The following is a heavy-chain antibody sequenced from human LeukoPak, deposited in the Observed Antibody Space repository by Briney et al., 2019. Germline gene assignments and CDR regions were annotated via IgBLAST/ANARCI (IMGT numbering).Heavy chain of an antibody. Sequence: GGSLRLSCAASGFTFSSYAMYWVRQAPGKGLEYVSAISSNGGSTYYANSVKGRFTISRDNSKNTLYLQMGSLRAEDMAVYYCARAYYYDSSGYLGYWGQGTLVTVSS. J-gene: IGHJ4*02. CDR3: ARAYYYDSSGYLGY. CDR1: GFTFSSYA. D-gene: IGHD3-22*01. V-gene: IGHV3-64*01. CDR2: ISSNGGST.